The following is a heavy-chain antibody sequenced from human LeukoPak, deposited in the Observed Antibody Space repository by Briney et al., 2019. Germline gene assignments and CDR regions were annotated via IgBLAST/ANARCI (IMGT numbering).Heavy chain of an antibody. V-gene: IGHV3-7*01. CDR1: GFTFSSYW. Sequence: SGGSLRLSCAASGFTFSSYWMSWVRQSPGKGLEWVANIKQDGSEKYYVDSVKGRFTISRDNAKNSLYLQMNSLRAEDTAVYYCARRVAAAGTPFDYWGQGTLVTVSS. CDR2: IKQDGSEK. CDR3: ARRVAAAGTPFDY. J-gene: IGHJ4*02. D-gene: IGHD6-13*01.